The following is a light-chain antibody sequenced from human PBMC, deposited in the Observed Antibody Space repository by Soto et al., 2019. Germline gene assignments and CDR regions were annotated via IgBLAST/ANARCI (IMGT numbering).Light chain of an antibody. V-gene: IGKV3-11*01. CDR3: QQRSNWPS. CDR1: QSVSFY. Sequence: EILLTQSPATLSLSPGERATLSCRASQSVSFYLAWYQQKPGQAPRLLIYDASNRATGIPARFSGSGSGTDFTLTISSLEPEDFAVYYCQQRSNWPSFGQGTRLEIK. J-gene: IGKJ5*01. CDR2: DAS.